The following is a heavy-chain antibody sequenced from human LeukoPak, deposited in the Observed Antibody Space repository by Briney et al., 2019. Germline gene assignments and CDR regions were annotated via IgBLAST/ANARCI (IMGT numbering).Heavy chain of an antibody. CDR2: IYYSGST. J-gene: IGHJ6*03. V-gene: IGHV4-59*01. CDR3: ASYSGSYWTGYYYYYMDV. D-gene: IGHD1-26*01. CDR1: GGSISSYY. Sequence: SETLSPTCTVSGGSISSYYWSWIRQPPGKGLEWIGYIYYSGSTNYNPSLKSRVTISVDTSKNQFSLKLSSVTAADTAVYYCASYSGSYWTGYYYYYMDVWGKGTTVTVSS.